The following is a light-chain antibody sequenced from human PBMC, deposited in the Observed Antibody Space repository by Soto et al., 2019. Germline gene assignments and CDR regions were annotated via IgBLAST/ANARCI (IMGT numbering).Light chain of an antibody. J-gene: IGKJ5*01. CDR3: QQSYSTPIT. CDR2: VVP. V-gene: IGKV3-15*01. CDR1: QSVSSK. Sequence: EIVLTQSPSTLSLSPGDRATLSCRASQSVSSKSAWYQRRHGHAPRRSTSVVPPRATGIPARFSGSGSGTEFTLTISSLQSEDFATYYCQQSYSTPITFGQGTRLEIK.